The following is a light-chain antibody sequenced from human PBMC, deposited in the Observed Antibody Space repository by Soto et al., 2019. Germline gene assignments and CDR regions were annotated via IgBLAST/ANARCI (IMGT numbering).Light chain of an antibody. CDR1: QSVNSDY. CDR3: QQYGSSPPFI. V-gene: IGKV3-20*01. Sequence: IVLTQSPGTLSVSPGERATLSCRASQSVNSDYLACYQHKPGQAPRLLIYGASARATGTPDRFSGSGSGTDFNLAISRLDPEDFGVYYCQQYGSSPPFIFGQGTKVESK. J-gene: IGKJ2*01. CDR2: GAS.